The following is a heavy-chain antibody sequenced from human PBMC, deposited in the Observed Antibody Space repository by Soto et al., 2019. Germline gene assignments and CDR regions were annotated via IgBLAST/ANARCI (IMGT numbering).Heavy chain of an antibody. D-gene: IGHD7-27*01. CDR1: GGSIRSSSYY. CDR3: ARRTKRGIEFDY. Sequence: QLQLQESGPGLVKPSETLSLTCTVSGGSIRSSSYYWGWIRQPPGKGLEWIGSIYYSGSTYYNPSLKSRVTISVDTSKNQFSLKRSSVTAADTAVYYCARRTKRGIEFDYWGQGTLVIVSS. CDR2: IYYSGST. V-gene: IGHV4-39*01. J-gene: IGHJ4*02.